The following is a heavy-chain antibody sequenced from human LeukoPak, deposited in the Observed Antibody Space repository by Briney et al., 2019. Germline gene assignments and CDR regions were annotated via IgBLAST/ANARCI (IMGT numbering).Heavy chain of an antibody. Sequence: SETLSLTCAVYGGSFSGYYWSWIRQPPGKGLEWIGEINHSGSTNYNPSLKSRVTISVDTSKNQFSLKLSSVTAADTAVYYCARVLRIAVAGNYYYYYGMDVWGQGTTVTVFS. V-gene: IGHV4-34*01. J-gene: IGHJ6*02. D-gene: IGHD6-19*01. CDR2: INHSGST. CDR1: GGSFSGYY. CDR3: ARVLRIAVAGNYYYYYGMDV.